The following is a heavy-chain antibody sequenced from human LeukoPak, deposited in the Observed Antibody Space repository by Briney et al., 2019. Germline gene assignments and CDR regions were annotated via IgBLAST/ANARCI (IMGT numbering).Heavy chain of an antibody. Sequence: SETLSLTCTVSGGSISSSSYYWGWIRQPPGKGLEWIGSIYYSGSTYYNPSLKSRVTISVDTSKNQFSLKLSSVTAADTAVYYCARDEPTPWSPFDYWGQGTLVTVSS. CDR3: ARDEPTPWSPFDY. J-gene: IGHJ4*02. D-gene: IGHD1-1*01. CDR2: IYYSGST. V-gene: IGHV4-39*07. CDR1: GGSISSSSYY.